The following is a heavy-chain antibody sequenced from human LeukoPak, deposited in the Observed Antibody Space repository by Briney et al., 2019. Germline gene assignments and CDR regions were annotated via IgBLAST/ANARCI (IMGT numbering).Heavy chain of an antibody. J-gene: IGHJ4*02. D-gene: IGHD2-2*02. CDR1: GFTFSSYL. V-gene: IGHV3-7*02. Sequence: GGAPGPSRAAPGFTFSSYLMSWVRPAPGKGLGWVANIKQDGSEKYYVDSVKGRFTISRDNAKNSLYLQMNSLRAEDTAVYYCARARAYCSSTSCYTAYFDYWGQGTLVTVSS. CDR2: IKQDGSEK. CDR3: ARARAYCSSTSCYTAYFDY.